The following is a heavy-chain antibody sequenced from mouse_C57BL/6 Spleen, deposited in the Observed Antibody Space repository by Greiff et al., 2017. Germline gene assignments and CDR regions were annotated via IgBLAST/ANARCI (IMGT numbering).Heavy chain of an antibody. Sequence: VKLVESGPGLVAPSQSLSITCTVSGFSLTSYAISWVRQPPGKGLEWLGVIWTGGGTNYNSALKSRLSISKDNSKSQVFLKMNSLQTDDTARYYCASVYYGSSPWFAYWGQGTLVTVSA. CDR1: GFSLTSYA. CDR3: ASVYYGSSPWFAY. V-gene: IGHV2-9-1*01. D-gene: IGHD1-1*01. J-gene: IGHJ3*01. CDR2: IWTGGGT.